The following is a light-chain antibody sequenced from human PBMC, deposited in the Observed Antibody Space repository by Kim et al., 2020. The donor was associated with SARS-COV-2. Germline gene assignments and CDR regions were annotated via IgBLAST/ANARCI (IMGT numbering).Light chain of an antibody. Sequence: VSHGARVPLSCGARQSVSSILAWYPQKPCQAPRLLIYEVYNRATGIPDRFSGSGSGIQFTLTINSLQSEDFGIYYCLQYHNLPPLTFGGGTKLEI. CDR2: EVY. J-gene: IGKJ4*01. CDR1: QSVSSI. CDR3: LQYHNLPPLT. V-gene: IGKV3-15*01.